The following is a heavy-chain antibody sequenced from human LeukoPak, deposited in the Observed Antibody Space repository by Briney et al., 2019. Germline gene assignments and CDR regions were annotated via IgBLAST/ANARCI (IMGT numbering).Heavy chain of an antibody. CDR2: IKAKTGGGTA. Sequence: GGTLRLSYAASGFTFNNAWMSWVRQAPGKALEWVGRIKAKTGGGTADYTTPVKGRIVTSRDGSKNTLYLQMNSLNTEDAAVYFCTTEGFTYGFHAFDLWGQGTMVTVSS. CDR1: GFTFNNAW. CDR3: TTEGFTYGFHAFDL. J-gene: IGHJ3*01. D-gene: IGHD3/OR15-3a*01. V-gene: IGHV3-15*01.